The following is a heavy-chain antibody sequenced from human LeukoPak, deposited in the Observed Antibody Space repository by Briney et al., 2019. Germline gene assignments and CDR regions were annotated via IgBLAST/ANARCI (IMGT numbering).Heavy chain of an antibody. J-gene: IGHJ4*02. V-gene: IGHV3-48*04. CDR2: ISSGSSTK. Sequence: SGGSLRLSCAVSGFTFSSHTMNWVRQAPGKGLEWVSYISSGSSTKYYADSVKGRFTISRDNAKNSLYLQMNSLRAEDTAVYYCARDTAGSYVVDYWGQGTLVTVSS. D-gene: IGHD3-10*01. CDR1: GFTFSSHT. CDR3: ARDTAGSYVVDY.